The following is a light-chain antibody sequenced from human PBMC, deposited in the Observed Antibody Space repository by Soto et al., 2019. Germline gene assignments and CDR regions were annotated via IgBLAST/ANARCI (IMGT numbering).Light chain of an antibody. Sequence: DIQLTQSPSSLSASVGDRVTITCRVSQGISSYLNWYRQKPGKVPKLLIYSASNLQSGVPSRFSGSGSGTHFTLTITGLQPADFATYYCQQNFSIPITFGQGTRLEIK. CDR1: QGISSY. CDR2: SAS. V-gene: IGKV1-39*01. CDR3: QQNFSIPIT. J-gene: IGKJ5*01.